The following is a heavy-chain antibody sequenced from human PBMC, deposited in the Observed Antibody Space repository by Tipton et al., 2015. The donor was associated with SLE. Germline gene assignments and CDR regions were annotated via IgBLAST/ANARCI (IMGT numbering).Heavy chain of an antibody. CDR1: GGSISSHY. Sequence: TLSLTCTVSGGSISSHYWTWIRQPPGKGLEWIGYIYNSGSINYNPSLKSRVTISVDTSKNQFSLKLSSVTAADTAVYYCARSPGIFGVAIDYWGQGTLVTVSS. J-gene: IGHJ4*02. CDR3: ARSPGIFGVAIDY. D-gene: IGHD3-3*01. V-gene: IGHV4-59*08. CDR2: IYNSGSI.